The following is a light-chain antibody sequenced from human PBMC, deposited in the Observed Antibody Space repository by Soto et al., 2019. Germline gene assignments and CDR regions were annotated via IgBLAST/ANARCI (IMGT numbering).Light chain of an antibody. CDR2: DAS. CDR3: QQRSNWPQT. J-gene: IGKJ1*01. Sequence: EIVLTQSPATLSLSPGERATLSCRASQSVSSYLAWYPQKPGQAPRLLLYDASNSATRIPARFRGSGSGTDFSRTVSSLEPEDFAVYYWQQRSNWPQTFGQGTKVDIK. CDR1: QSVSSY. V-gene: IGKV3-11*01.